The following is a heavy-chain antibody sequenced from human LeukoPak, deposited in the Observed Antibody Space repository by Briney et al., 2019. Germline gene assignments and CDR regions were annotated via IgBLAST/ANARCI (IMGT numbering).Heavy chain of an antibody. D-gene: IGHD3-9*01. V-gene: IGHV4-39*01. CDR1: GGSISSSSYY. CDR3: ARRDYDILTGFRSFDY. CDR2: IYYSGST. Sequence: ASETLSLTCTVSGGSISSSSYYWGWIRQPPGKGLEWIGSIYYSGSTYYNPSLKSRVTISVDTSKNQFSLKLSSVTAADTAVYYCARRDYDILTGFRSFDYWGQGTLVTVSS. J-gene: IGHJ4*02.